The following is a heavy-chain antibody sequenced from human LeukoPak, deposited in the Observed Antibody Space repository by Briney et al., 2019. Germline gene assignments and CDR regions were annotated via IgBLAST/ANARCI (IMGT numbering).Heavy chain of an antibody. J-gene: IGHJ5*02. D-gene: IGHD6-13*01. Sequence: SETLFLTCAVYGVSFSGYYWSWIRQPPGKGLEWIGEINHSGSTNYNPSLKSRVTISVDTSKNQFSLKLSSVTAADTAVYYCARRPVGYRYSSSWLINWFDPWGQGTLVTVSS. V-gene: IGHV4-34*01. CDR2: INHSGST. CDR3: ARRPVGYRYSSSWLINWFDP. CDR1: GVSFSGYY.